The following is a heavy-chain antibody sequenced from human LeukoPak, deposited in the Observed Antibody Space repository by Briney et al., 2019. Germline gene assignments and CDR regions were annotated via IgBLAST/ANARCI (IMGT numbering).Heavy chain of an antibody. CDR1: GGTFSNYA. J-gene: IGHJ4*02. CDR3: AEGDYGDY. V-gene: IGHV1-69*04. CDR2: IIPILGIA. Sequence: SVKVSCKASGGTFSNYAISWVRQAPGQGLEWMGRIIPILGIANYAQKFQGRVTITADKSTSTAYMELSSLRSEDTAVYYCAEGDYGDYWGQGTLVTVSS.